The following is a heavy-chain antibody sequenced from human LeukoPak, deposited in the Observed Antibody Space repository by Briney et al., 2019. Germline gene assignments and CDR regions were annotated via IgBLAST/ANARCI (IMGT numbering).Heavy chain of an antibody. V-gene: IGHV1-2*06. CDR1: GYTFTGYY. J-gene: IGHJ4*02. Sequence: ASVKVSCKASGYTFTGYYMHWVRQAPGQGLEWMGRINPKSGGTNYAQKFQGRATMTRDTSTSTVYMELSSLRSEDTAVYYCAREGRGMGACNYWGQGTLVTVSS. CDR3: AREGRGMGACNY. D-gene: IGHD1-26*01. CDR2: INPKSGGT.